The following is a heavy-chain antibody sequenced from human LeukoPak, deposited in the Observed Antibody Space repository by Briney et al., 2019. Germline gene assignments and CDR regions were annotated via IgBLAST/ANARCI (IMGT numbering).Heavy chain of an antibody. CDR3: ARAIYDGNGYRFDY. J-gene: IGHJ4*02. CDR2: FYYSGST. CDR1: GGSIGSGSYY. Sequence: SETLSLTCTVSGGSIGSGSYYWGWIRQPPGKGLEWIGSFYYSGSTYYNPSLKSRVTISVDTSKNQFSLKLSSVTAADTAVYYCARAIYDGNGYRFDYWGQGTPVTVSS. D-gene: IGHD4-23*01. V-gene: IGHV4-39*01.